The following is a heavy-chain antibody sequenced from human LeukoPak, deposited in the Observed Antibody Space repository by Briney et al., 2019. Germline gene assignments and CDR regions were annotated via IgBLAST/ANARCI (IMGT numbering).Heavy chain of an antibody. V-gene: IGHV3-72*01. CDR1: GFTFSDHY. CDR3: ARRDCTGGRCYFDY. Sequence: GGSLRLSCAASGFTFSDHYMNWVRQAPGKGLEWVGRIRNKANSYITEYAASVRGRFTISRDESKNSMYLQMTSLKTEDTAVYFCARRDCTGGRCYFDYWGQGTQLTVSS. D-gene: IGHD2-8*02. CDR2: IRNKANSYIT. J-gene: IGHJ4*02.